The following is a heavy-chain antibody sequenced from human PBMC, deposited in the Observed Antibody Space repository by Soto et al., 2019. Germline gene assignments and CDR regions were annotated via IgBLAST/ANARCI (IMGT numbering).Heavy chain of an antibody. V-gene: IGHV3-30*18. CDR2: ISYDGSNK. J-gene: IGHJ4*02. D-gene: IGHD1-20*01. CDR3: AKDMGITGTSDY. CDR1: GFTFSSYG. Sequence: GGSLRLSCAASGFTFSSYGMHWVRQAPGKGLEWVAVISYDGSNKYYADSVKGRFTISRDNSKNTLYLQMNSLRAEDTAVYYCAKDMGITGTSDYWGQGTLVTVSS.